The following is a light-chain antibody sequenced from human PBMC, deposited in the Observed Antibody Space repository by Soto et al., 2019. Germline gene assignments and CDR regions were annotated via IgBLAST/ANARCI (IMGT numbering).Light chain of an antibody. CDR3: SSYTSSSSLV. CDR1: SSDVGGYNY. Sequence: QSVLTQPASVSGSPGQSITISCTGTSSDVGGYNYVSWYQQHPGTVPKLMIYDVSNRPSGVSNRFSASKSGNTASLTISGLQAEDEADYYCSSYTSSSSLVFGGGTKLTVL. V-gene: IGLV2-14*01. CDR2: DVS. J-gene: IGLJ2*01.